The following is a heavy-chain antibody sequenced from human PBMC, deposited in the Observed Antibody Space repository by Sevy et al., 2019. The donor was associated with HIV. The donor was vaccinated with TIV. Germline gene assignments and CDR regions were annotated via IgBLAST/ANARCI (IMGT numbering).Heavy chain of an antibody. CDR1: GFSFSNYD. CDR2: ISHDERYK. V-gene: IGHV3-30*01. CDR3: ARVVSCGGDCYALDF. Sequence: GGSLRLSCAASGFSFSNYDMHWVRQAPGKGLDWVAVISHDERYKNYAESVKVRFTISRDTFKSTLFLQMDSVRPEDTAVYFCARVVSCGGDCYALDFWGQGALVTVSS. D-gene: IGHD2-21*02. J-gene: IGHJ4*01.